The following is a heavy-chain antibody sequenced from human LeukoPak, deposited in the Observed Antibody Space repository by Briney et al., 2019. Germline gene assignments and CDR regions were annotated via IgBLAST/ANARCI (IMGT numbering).Heavy chain of an antibody. D-gene: IGHD3-22*01. J-gene: IGHJ4*02. V-gene: IGHV3-7*01. CDR3: ARDSKGGDSSGYYPIDN. CDR1: GFTFTNYL. CDR2: IKQDGSEK. Sequence: PGGSLRLSCQASGFTFTNYLMSWVRQAPGKGLEWVANIKQDGSEKYYVDSVKGRFTISRDNANNSVYLQMNSLRAEDTAVYYCARDSKGGDSSGYYPIDNWGQGTLVTVSS.